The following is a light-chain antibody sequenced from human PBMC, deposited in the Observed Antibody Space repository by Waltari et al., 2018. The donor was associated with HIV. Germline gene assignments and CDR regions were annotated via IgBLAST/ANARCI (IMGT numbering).Light chain of an antibody. CDR1: SSAVRTYHY. CDR3: CSYAGRSFYV. Sequence: QSALTQPRSVSRSPGQSCTIPSPGTSSAVRTYHYVPWYHQHPGKAPKLTLYEVSKGPSGGPDRFSGSKWGNTASLTISGLRVEDEVDYYCCSYAGRSFYVFGTGTQVTVL. J-gene: IGLJ1*01. CDR2: EVS. V-gene: IGLV2-11*01.